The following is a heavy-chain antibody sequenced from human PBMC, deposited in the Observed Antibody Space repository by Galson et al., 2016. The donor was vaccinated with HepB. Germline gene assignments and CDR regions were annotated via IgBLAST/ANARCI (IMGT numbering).Heavy chain of an antibody. CDR2: IKQDGSEK. Sequence: SLRLSCAASGFTFSGYWMTRVRQAPGKGLEWVANIKQDGSEKNYVDSVKGRFTISRDNAKNLVYLQMNSLRAEDTAMYYCASAPAATESDYWGQGTLVTVSP. CDR3: ASAPAATESDY. V-gene: IGHV3-7*01. CDR1: GFTFSGYW. J-gene: IGHJ4*02. D-gene: IGHD6-25*01.